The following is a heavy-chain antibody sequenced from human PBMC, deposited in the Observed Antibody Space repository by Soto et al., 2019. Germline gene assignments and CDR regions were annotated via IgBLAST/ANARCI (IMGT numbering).Heavy chain of an antibody. CDR3: ARGYSGPIAAPHYYYYYMDV. J-gene: IGHJ6*03. CDR2: INHSGST. Sequence: SETLSLTCAVYGGSFSGYYWSWIRQPPGKGLEWIGEINHSGSTNYNPSLKSRVTISVDTSKNQFSRKLGSVTAADTAVYYCARGYSGPIAAPHYYYYYMDVWGKGTTVTVSS. D-gene: IGHD6-6*01. V-gene: IGHV4-34*01. CDR1: GGSFSGYY.